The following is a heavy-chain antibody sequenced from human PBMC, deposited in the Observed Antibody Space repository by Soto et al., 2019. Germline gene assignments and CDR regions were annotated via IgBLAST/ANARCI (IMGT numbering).Heavy chain of an antibody. CDR1: GFIFTSDS. V-gene: IGHV3-48*02. CDR2: IRIDSNHI. D-gene: IGHD1-26*01. J-gene: IGHJ4*02. Sequence: EVQLVESGGGLVQPGGSLRLSCAASGFIFTSDSMNWVRQAPGKGLEWLSYIRIDSNHIGYADSVRGRFTISSDIAKNYLYLQMNSLRDEDTAVSYCARDLSYAFDYWGQGTLVTVSS. CDR3: ARDLSYAFDY.